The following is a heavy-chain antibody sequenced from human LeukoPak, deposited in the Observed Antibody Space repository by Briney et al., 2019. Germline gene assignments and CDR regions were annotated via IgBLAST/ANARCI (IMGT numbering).Heavy chain of an antibody. CDR1: GYRFTNYW. CDR3: ARLAGSSWSDFDY. D-gene: IGHD6-13*01. CDR2: INPGDSDT. J-gene: IGHJ4*02. V-gene: IGHV5-51*01. Sequence: PGESLKISCKGSGYRFTNYWIGWVRQMPGTGLEWMGIINPGDSDTRYSPSFQGQVTISADKSISTAYLQWSSLKASDTAMYYCARLAGSSWSDFDYWGQGTLVTVSS.